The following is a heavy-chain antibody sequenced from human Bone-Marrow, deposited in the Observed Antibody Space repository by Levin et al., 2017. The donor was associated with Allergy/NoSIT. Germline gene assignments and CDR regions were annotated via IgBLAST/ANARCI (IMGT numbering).Heavy chain of an antibody. J-gene: IGHJ4*02. D-gene: IGHD5-12*01. CDR3: ARYSGNEGTNDF. V-gene: IGHV1-18*01. CDR2: ITAYNGNA. CDR1: GFTFNNYA. Sequence: ASVKVSCKTSGFTFNNYAFTWVRQAPGQGLEWMGWITAYNGNANYAQKFEDRVTMTTDTSTTTAYMELRSLRSDDTAVYYCARYSGNEGTNDFWGQGTLVTVSS.